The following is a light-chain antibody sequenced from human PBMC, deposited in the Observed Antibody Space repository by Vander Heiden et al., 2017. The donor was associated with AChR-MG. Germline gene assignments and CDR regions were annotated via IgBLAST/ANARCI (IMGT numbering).Light chain of an antibody. CDR3: LLSYSGARLLYVV. Sequence: QAVVTQAPSLTVSPGGTVTLTCGSSTGAVTSGHYPYWFQQKPGQAPRTLIYDTSNKHSWTPARFSGSLLGGKAALTLSGAQPEDEAEYYCLLSYSGARLLYVVFGGGTKLTVL. CDR1: TGAVTSGHY. CDR2: DTS. V-gene: IGLV7-46*01. J-gene: IGLJ2*01.